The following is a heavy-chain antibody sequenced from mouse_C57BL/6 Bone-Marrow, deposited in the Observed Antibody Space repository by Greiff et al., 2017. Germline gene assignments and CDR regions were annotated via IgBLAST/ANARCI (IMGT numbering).Heavy chain of an antibody. D-gene: IGHD1-1*01. Sequence: VKLQESGAELARPGASVKLSCKASGYTFTSYGISWVKQRTGQGLEWIGEIYPRSGNTYYNEKFKGKATLTADKSASTAYMELRSLTSEDSAVVFCARSYGSSWYFDVWGTGTTVTVSS. CDR2: IYPRSGNT. CDR3: ARSYGSSWYFDV. V-gene: IGHV1-81*01. J-gene: IGHJ1*03. CDR1: GYTFTSYG.